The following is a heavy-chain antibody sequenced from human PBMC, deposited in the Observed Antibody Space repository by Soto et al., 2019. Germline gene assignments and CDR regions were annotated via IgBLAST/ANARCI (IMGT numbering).Heavy chain of an antibody. D-gene: IGHD4-17*01. V-gene: IGHV4-31*03. CDR1: GGSISSGGYY. CDR2: IYYSGST. J-gene: IGHJ4*02. Sequence: SETLSLTCTVSGGSISSGGYYWSWIRQHPGKGLEWIGYIYYSGSTYYNPSLKSRVTISVDTSKNQFSLKLSSVTAADTAVYYCASSYYGTNSIAVDYWGQGTLVTVSS. CDR3: ASSYYGTNSIAVDY.